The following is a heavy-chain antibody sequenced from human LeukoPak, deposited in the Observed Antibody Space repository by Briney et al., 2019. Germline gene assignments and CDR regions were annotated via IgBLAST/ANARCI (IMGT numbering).Heavy chain of an antibody. CDR2: IYHSGST. V-gene: IGHV4-38-2*01. D-gene: IGHD3-3*01. Sequence: KPSETLSLTCAVSCYSISSGYYWGWVRQPPGKGLGWIGSIYHSGSTYYNPSLKSRVTISVDTSKNQFSLKLSSVTAADTAVYYCARLITIFGVVTDDWGQGTLVTVSS. J-gene: IGHJ4*02. CDR3: ARLITIFGVVTDD. CDR1: CYSISSGYY.